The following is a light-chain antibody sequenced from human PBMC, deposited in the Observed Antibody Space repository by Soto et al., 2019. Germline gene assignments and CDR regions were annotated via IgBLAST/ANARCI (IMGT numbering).Light chain of an antibody. J-gene: IGKJ1*01. CDR1: QSLVYNDGNIY. CDR3: MQGTHSWT. CDR2: KVS. Sequence: DVVLTQSPLSLLVTLGQPASISCRSSQSLVYNDGNIYLNWFQQRPGQSPRRLIYKVSNRDSGVPDRFSGSGSGTDFTLQISRVEAEDVGVYYCMQGTHSWTFGQGTKVDIK. V-gene: IGKV2-30*01.